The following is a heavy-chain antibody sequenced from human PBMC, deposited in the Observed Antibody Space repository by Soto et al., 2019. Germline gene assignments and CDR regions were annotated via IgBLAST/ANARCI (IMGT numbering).Heavy chain of an antibody. D-gene: IGHD3-3*01. J-gene: IGHJ6*03. V-gene: IGHV1-3*01. CDR3: ARVRATIFGVVIPTSGYYLDV. CDR2: INAGNGNT. Sequence: GASVKVSCKASGYTFTSYAMHWVRQAPGQRLEWMGWINAGNGNTKYSQKFQGRVTITRDTSASTAYMELSSLRSEDTAVYYCARVRATIFGVVIPTSGYYLDVWGKGTTVTVSS. CDR1: GYTFTSYA.